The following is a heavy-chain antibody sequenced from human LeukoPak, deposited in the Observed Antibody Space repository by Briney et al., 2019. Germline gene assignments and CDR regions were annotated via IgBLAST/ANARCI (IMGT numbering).Heavy chain of an antibody. Sequence: GASVKVSCKASGYTFTRYGISWERQAPGQGLEWMGWISAYNGNTNYAQKLQGRVTMTTDTSTSTAYMELRSLRSDDTAVYYCARSRAYYDILTGYPHLDAFDIWGQGTMVTVSS. D-gene: IGHD3-9*01. CDR1: GYTFTRYG. J-gene: IGHJ3*02. CDR2: ISAYNGNT. V-gene: IGHV1-18*04. CDR3: ARSRAYYDILTGYPHLDAFDI.